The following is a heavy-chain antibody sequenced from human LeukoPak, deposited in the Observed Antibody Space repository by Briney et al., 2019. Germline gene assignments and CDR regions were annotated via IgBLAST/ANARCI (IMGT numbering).Heavy chain of an antibody. Sequence: GGSLRLSCAASGFTVSSNYMSWVRQAPGKGLEWVSAISGSGGSTYYADSVKGRFTISRDNSKNTLYLQMNSLRAEDTAVYYCAKDLEIVVVITMDQQNDYWGQGTLVTVSS. CDR1: GFTVSSNY. J-gene: IGHJ4*02. CDR2: ISGSGGST. D-gene: IGHD3-22*01. CDR3: AKDLEIVVVITMDQQNDY. V-gene: IGHV3-23*01.